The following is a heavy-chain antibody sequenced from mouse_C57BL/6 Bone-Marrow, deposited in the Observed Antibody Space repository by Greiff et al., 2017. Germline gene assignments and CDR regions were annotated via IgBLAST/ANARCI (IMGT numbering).Heavy chain of an antibody. CDR2: ISYDGSN. Sequence: DVQLQESGPGLVKPSQSLSLTCSVTGYSITSGYYWNWIRQFPGNKLEWMGYISYDGSNNYNPSLKNRISITRDTSKNQFFLKLNSVTTEDTATYYCARGRQLRLPSMDYWGQGTSVTVSS. CDR3: ARGRQLRLPSMDY. V-gene: IGHV3-6*01. D-gene: IGHD3-2*02. CDR1: GYSITSGYY. J-gene: IGHJ4*01.